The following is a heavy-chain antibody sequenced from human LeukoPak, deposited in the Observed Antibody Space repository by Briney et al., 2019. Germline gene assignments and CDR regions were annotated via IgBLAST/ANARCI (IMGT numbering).Heavy chain of an antibody. CDR3: AKAHLRGLGDYPNDAFDI. V-gene: IGHV3-43*01. CDR2: ISWDGGST. CDR1: GFTFDDYT. Sequence: GGSLRLSCAASGFTFDDYTMHWVRQAPGKGLEWVSLISWDGGSTYYADSVKGRFTISRDNSKNSLYLQMNSLRAEDTALYYCAKAHLRGLGDYPNDAFDIWGQGTMVTVSS. D-gene: IGHD4-17*01. J-gene: IGHJ3*02.